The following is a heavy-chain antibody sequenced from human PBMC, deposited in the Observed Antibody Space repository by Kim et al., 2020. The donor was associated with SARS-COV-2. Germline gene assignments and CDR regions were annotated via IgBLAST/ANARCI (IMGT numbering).Heavy chain of an antibody. Sequence: SVKGRFTISRDNAKNSLYLQMNSLRAEDTALYYCAKEYSSFSRGYYYMDVWGKGTTVTVSS. V-gene: IGHV3-9*01. CDR3: AKEYSSFSRGYYYMDV. J-gene: IGHJ6*03. D-gene: IGHD6-6*01.